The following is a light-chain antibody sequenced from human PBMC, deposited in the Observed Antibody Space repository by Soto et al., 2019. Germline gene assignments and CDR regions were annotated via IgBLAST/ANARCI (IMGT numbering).Light chain of an antibody. CDR3: HQYGSLHI. V-gene: IGKV3-20*01. Sequence: EIVLTQSPGTLSLSPGERATLSCRASQSVSSSYLAWYQQKPGQAPRLLIYGASSRATGIPDRFSGSGSGTDFTITISRLEPEDFAVYYWHQYGSLHIFGQGTKVEIK. CDR2: GAS. J-gene: IGKJ2*01. CDR1: QSVSSSY.